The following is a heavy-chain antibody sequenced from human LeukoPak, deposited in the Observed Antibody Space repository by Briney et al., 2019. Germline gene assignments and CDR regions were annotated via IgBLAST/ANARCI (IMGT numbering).Heavy chain of an antibody. CDR1: GFTFSSYA. CDR2: ISGSGGST. J-gene: IGHJ4*02. D-gene: IGHD3-22*01. CDR3: AKDHYDSSGYYLN. V-gene: IGHV3-23*01. Sequence: PGGSLRLSCAASGFTFSSYAMSWVRQAPGKGLEWVSAISGSGGSTYYADSVKGRFTISRDNSKNTLYLQMSSLRAEDTAVYYCAKDHYDSSGYYLNWGQGTLVTVSS.